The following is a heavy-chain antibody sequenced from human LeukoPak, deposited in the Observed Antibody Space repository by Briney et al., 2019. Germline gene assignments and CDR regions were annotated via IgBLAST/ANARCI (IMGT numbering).Heavy chain of an antibody. J-gene: IGHJ4*02. D-gene: IGHD4-23*01. CDR1: GYTFTSYD. CDR2: MNTNSGNT. CDR3: ARVDGGHLPDYFDY. Sequence: ASVKVSCMASGYTFTSYDINWVRQVTGQWLEWMGWMNTNSGNTGYAQKFQGRVTMTRNTSISTAYMEMSSLRSEDTAVYYCARVDGGHLPDYFDYWGQGALVTVSS. V-gene: IGHV1-8*01.